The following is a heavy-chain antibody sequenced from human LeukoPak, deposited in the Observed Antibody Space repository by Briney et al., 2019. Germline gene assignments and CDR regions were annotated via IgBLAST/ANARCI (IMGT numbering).Heavy chain of an antibody. CDR2: INPSGGST. CDR1: GYTFTSYY. V-gene: IGHV1-46*01. J-gene: IGHJ5*02. CDR3: ARGHLMVRGVIIKRRGFDP. Sequence: ASVKVSCKASGYTFTSYYMHWVRQAPGQGLEWMGIINPSGGSTSYAQKFQGRVTMTRDMSTSTDYMELSSLRSDDTAVYYCARGHLMVRGVIIKRRGFDPWGQGTLVTVSS. D-gene: IGHD3-10*01.